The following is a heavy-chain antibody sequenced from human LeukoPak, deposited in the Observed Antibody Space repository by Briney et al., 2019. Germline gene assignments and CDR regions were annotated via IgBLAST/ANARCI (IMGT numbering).Heavy chain of an antibody. V-gene: IGHV4-34*01. CDR2: INHSGST. D-gene: IGHD4-11*01. J-gene: IGHJ4*02. CDR3: ARGLSVTTPDDY. Sequence: SETLSLTCAVWGGSFSGYYWSWIRQPPGKGLEWIGEINHSGSTNYNPSLKSRVTISVDTSKNQFSLKLSSVTAADTAVYYCARGLSVTTPDDYWGQGTLVTVSS. CDR1: GGSFSGYY.